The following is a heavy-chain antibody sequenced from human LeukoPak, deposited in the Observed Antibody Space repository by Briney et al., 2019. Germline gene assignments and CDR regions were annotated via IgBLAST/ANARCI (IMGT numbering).Heavy chain of an antibody. CDR2: ITSGSSNI. J-gene: IGHJ6*03. D-gene: IGHD2-2*01. V-gene: IGHV3-21*01. CDR3: ARERVRQYQLKKYVYYMDV. CDR1: GFTFSSYT. Sequence: GGSLRLSCAASGFTFSSYTINWVRQAPGKGLEWVSSITSGSSNIYYADSVKGRFTISRDNAKNSLYLQMNSLKVEDTAVYYCARERVRQYQLKKYVYYMDVWGKGTTVTVSS.